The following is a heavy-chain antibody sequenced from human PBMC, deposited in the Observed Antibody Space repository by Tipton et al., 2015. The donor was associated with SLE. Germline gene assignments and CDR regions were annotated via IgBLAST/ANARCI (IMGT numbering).Heavy chain of an antibody. CDR3: AREESGGYWDY. CDR2: ITPYNGQT. Sequence: QVQLVQSGAEVKKPGASVKVSCKTSGYSFATYGISWVRQAPGQGPEWMGWITPYNGQTSYAQKFQGRVTMTRDTSTSTVYMELSSLTSEDTAVYFCAREESGGYWDYWGQGILVTVSS. J-gene: IGHJ4*02. CDR1: GYSFATYG. V-gene: IGHV1-18*01. D-gene: IGHD2-15*01.